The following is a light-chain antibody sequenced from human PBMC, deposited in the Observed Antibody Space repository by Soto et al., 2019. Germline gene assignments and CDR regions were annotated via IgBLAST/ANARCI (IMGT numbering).Light chain of an antibody. CDR2: DAS. J-gene: IGKJ1*01. CDR1: QTISRS. V-gene: IGKV1-5*01. Sequence: DIQMTQSPSTLSASVGDRVTITCRASQTISRSLAWYQHQPGKAPKLLIYDASTLESGVPSRFSGIGSGTEFSLSISSLQPDDFATYYCQQCYKGWTFGQGTKVDNK. CDR3: QQCYKGWT.